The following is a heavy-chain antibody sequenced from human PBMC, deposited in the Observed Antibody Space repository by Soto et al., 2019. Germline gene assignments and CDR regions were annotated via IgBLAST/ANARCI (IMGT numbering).Heavy chain of an antibody. CDR3: VRHQRYSSGWYIDY. CDR1: GGSINSANYY. CDR2: VYYRGTT. Sequence: SETLSLTCSVSGGSINSANYYWGWIRQPPGKGLEWIGNVYYRGTTYYNPSLKGRVTISVDTSKNQFSLKLSSVTAADSAVFFCVRHQRYSSGWYIDYWGQGTPVTVSS. J-gene: IGHJ4*02. V-gene: IGHV4-39*01. D-gene: IGHD6-19*01.